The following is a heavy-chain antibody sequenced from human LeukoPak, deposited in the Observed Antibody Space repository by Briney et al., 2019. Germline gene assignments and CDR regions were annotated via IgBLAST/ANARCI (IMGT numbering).Heavy chain of an antibody. D-gene: IGHD3-10*01. J-gene: IGHJ3*02. CDR3: ARDSHGYMVRDEAFDI. Sequence: KTSETLSLTCTVSGGSISSYYWSWIRQPPGQGLEWIGYIYYSGSTNYNPSLKSRVTISVDTSKNQFSLKLSSVTAADTAVYYCARDSHGYMVRDEAFDIWGQGTMVTVSS. CDR1: GGSISSYY. CDR2: IYYSGST. V-gene: IGHV4-59*01.